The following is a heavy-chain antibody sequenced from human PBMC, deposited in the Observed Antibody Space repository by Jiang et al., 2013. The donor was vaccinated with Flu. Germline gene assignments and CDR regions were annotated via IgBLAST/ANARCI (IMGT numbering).Heavy chain of an antibody. J-gene: IGHJ5*02. Sequence: LLKPSETLSLTCAVSGGSISSYHWNWIRQPAGKGLEWIGRIYTSGSINYNPSLKSRVTMSVDTSKNQISLKLSSVTAADTAVYYCARGRSDSLSNYWFDPWGQGTLVTVSS. V-gene: IGHV4-4*07. D-gene: IGHD3-22*01. CDR3: ARGRSDSLSNYWFDP. CDR2: IYTSGSI. CDR1: GGSISSYH.